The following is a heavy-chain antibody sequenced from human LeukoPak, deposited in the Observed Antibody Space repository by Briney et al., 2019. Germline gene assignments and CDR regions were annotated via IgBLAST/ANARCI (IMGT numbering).Heavy chain of an antibody. D-gene: IGHD5-24*01. J-gene: IGHJ6*02. V-gene: IGHV3-66*01. Sequence: GGSLRLSCAASGFTVSSNYMSWVRQAPGKGLEWVSVIYRGGSKYYADSVKGRFTISRDNSKNTLYLQMNSLRAEDTAVYYCAQSREYYYYGMDVWGQGTTVTVSS. CDR1: GFTVSSNY. CDR2: IYRGGSK. CDR3: AQSREYYYYGMDV.